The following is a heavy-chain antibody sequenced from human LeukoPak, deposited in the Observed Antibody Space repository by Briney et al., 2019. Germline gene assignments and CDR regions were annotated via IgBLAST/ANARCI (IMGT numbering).Heavy chain of an antibody. Sequence: ETLSLTCAVYGGSFSGYYWSWIRQPPGKGLEWIGETNHSGSTNYSPSLKSRVTISVDTSKNQFSLKLSSVTAADTAVYYCARRTVTTFTNYFDYWGQGTLVTVSS. D-gene: IGHD4-17*01. CDR3: ARRTVTTFTNYFDY. V-gene: IGHV4-34*01. J-gene: IGHJ4*02. CDR1: GGSFSGYY. CDR2: TNHSGST.